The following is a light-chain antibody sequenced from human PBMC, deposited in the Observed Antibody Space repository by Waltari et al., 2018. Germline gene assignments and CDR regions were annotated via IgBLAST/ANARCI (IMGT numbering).Light chain of an antibody. V-gene: IGKV3-15*01. J-gene: IGKJ1*01. CDR2: GAS. Sequence: EIVMTQSPATLSVSPGERATLSCRASQSVSTNLAWYQQKPGQAPRLLIYGASTRATGIPARFSGSGSGTEFTLTISSLQSEDFALYYCQQYKNWPWTFGQRTKVEIK. CDR1: QSVSTN. CDR3: QQYKNWPWT.